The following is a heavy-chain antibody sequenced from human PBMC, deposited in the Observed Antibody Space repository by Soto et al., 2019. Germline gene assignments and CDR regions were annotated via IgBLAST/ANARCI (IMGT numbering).Heavy chain of an antibody. CDR1: GGSISSNY. V-gene: IGHV4-59*01. Sequence: PSETLSLTCIVSGGSISSNYWTRIRQPPGKGLEWIGYVYNSGSTNYNPSLKSRVTISEDTSKSQFSLKVNSMTAADTAVYYCARYRREAVAGYTLDNWGQGSLVTVSS. J-gene: IGHJ4*02. CDR2: VYNSGST. CDR3: ARYRREAVAGYTLDN. D-gene: IGHD6-13*01.